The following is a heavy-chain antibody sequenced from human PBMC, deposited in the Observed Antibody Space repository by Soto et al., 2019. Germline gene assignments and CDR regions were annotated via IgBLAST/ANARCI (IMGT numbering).Heavy chain of an antibody. V-gene: IGHV5-51*01. J-gene: IGHJ6*02. D-gene: IGHD3-16*01. CDR1: GYTFTSYW. CDR2: IYPCDSDT. CDR3: ERNSYRRLKDGMDV. Sequence: GESLKISCKGSGYTFTSYWIGCVRQMPGKGLEWMGIIYPCDSDTRYSPSFQGQVTISADNSISTAYLQWSSLKASDTAMYYCERNSYRRLKDGMDVWGHGTRFTVS.